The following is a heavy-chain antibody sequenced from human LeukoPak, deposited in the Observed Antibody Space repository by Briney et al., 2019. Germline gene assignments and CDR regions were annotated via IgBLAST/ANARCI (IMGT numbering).Heavy chain of an antibody. D-gene: IGHD5-18*01. J-gene: IGHJ4*02. CDR1: GFTFRDAG. CDR2: IRSETDGGTT. Sequence: GGSLRLSCAASGFTFRDAGMSWVRQAPGKGLEWVGRIRSETDGGTTDYAAPVKGRFTISRDDSKSTVYLQMSSLKTEDTAVYFCAHRDTAMVRVDYWGQGTLVTVSS. V-gene: IGHV3-15*01. CDR3: AHRDTAMVRVDY.